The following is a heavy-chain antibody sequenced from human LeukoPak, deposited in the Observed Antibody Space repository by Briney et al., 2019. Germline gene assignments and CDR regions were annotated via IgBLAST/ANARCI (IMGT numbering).Heavy chain of an antibody. V-gene: IGHV1-69*13. CDR1: GYIFTSYA. CDR2: IIPIFGTA. J-gene: IGHJ4*02. D-gene: IGHD3-22*01. Sequence: SVKVSCKASGYIFTSYAISWVRQAPGQGLEWMGGIIPIFGTANYAQKFQGRVTVTADESTSTAYMELSSLRSEDTAVYYCARVGRRYYDSSGYSYDYWGQGTLVTVSS. CDR3: ARVGRRYYDSSGYSYDY.